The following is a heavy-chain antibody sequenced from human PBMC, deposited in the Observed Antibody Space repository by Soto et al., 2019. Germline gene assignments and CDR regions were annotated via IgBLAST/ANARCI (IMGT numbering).Heavy chain of an antibody. J-gene: IGHJ4*02. D-gene: IGHD5-12*01. V-gene: IGHV1-69*12. CDR1: GGTFSTYA. CDR2: IIPMFGTA. CDR3: ASAMRLWLRRINNGYSG. Sequence: QVQLVQSGAEVKKPESSVKVSCKAPGGTFSTYAISWVRQAPGQGREWMGGIIPMFGTANYAERFQDRVTITADESTNTVYVALSSLSSQDTAVDVCASAMRLWLRRINNGYSGWGPGTLVNVSS.